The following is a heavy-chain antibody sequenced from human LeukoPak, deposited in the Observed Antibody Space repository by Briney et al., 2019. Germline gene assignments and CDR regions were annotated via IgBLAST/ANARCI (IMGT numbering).Heavy chain of an antibody. D-gene: IGHD5-24*01. CDR2: MNPNSGNT. CDR1: GYTFTSYD. J-gene: IGHJ6*03. V-gene: IGHV1-8*01. Sequence: ASVKVSCKASGYTFTSYDINWVRQATGQGLEWMGWMNPNSGNTGYAQKFQGRVTMTRGMSTSTVYMELSSLRSEDTAVYYCARDSSTYGYNHIISGYYYYYMDVWGKGTTVTVSS. CDR3: ARDSSTYGYNHIISGYYYYYMDV.